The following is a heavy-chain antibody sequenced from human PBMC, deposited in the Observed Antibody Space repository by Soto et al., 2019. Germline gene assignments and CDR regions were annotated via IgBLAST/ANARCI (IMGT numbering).Heavy chain of an antibody. J-gene: IGHJ5*02. CDR1: GGTFSSYA. CDR2: IIPIFGTA. Sequence: GASVKVSCKASGGTFSSYAISWVRQAPGQGLEWMVGIIPIFGTANYALKFQGRVTITADESTSTAYMELSSLRSEDTAVYYCASSYYDFWSGYPESYNWFDPWGQGTLVTVSS. V-gene: IGHV1-69*13. D-gene: IGHD3-3*01. CDR3: ASSYYDFWSGYPESYNWFDP.